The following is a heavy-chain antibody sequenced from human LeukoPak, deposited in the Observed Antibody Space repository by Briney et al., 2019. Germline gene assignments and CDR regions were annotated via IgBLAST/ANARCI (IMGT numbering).Heavy chain of an antibody. D-gene: IGHD6-13*01. J-gene: IGHJ3*02. CDR1: GGSISSYY. Sequence: SETLSLTCTVSGGSISSYYWSWIRQPPGKGLEWIGYIYTSGSTNYNPSLKSRVTISVDTSKNQFSLKLSSVTAADTAVYYCARWFTAAGGDDAFDIWGQGTMVTVSS. CDR3: ARWFTAAGGDDAFDI. V-gene: IGHV4-4*09. CDR2: IYTSGST.